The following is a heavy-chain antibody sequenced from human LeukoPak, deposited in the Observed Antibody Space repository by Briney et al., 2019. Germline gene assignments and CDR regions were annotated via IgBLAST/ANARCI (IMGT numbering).Heavy chain of an antibody. V-gene: IGHV3-11*01. CDR1: GFTFSDYY. Sequence: PGGSLRLSCAASGFTFSDYYMSWIRQAPGKGLEWVSYISSSGSTIYYADSVKGRFTISRDNAKNSLYLQMNSLRADDTAVYYCAKGSGSGWYGWFAPWGQGTLVTVSS. CDR2: ISSSGSTI. CDR3: AKGSGSGWYGWFAP. D-gene: IGHD6-19*01. J-gene: IGHJ5*02.